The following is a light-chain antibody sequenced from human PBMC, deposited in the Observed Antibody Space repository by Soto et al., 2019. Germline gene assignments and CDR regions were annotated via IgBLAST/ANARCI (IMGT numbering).Light chain of an antibody. CDR2: KAS. V-gene: IGKV1-5*03. CDR1: QSISSW. J-gene: IGKJ2*01. CDR3: QEYNSYSP. Sequence: DIQMTQSPSTLSASVGDRVTITCRASQSISSWLAWYQQKPGKAPKLLIYKASTLESGVPSRFSGSGSGTEFTLTISSLQPDDFATYYCQEYNSYSPFGQGTQLEIK.